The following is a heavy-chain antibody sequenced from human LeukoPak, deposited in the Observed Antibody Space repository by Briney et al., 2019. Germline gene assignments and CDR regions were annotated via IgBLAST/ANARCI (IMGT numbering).Heavy chain of an antibody. V-gene: IGHV3-64D*09. Sequence: GGSLRLSCSASGFTFSSYAMHWVRQAPGKGLEYVSAISSSGGSTYYADSVKGRFTISRDNYKNSLYLQMSSLRAEDTAVYCCVKVWSITMVRGYDYYGMHVWGQGTTVTVSS. CDR1: GFTFSSYA. CDR2: ISSSGGST. CDR3: VKVWSITMVRGYDYYGMHV. J-gene: IGHJ6*02. D-gene: IGHD3-10*01.